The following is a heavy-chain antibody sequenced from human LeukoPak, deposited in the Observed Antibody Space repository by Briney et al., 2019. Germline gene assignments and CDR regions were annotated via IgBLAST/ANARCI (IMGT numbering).Heavy chain of an antibody. CDR2: INSDGSST. CDR3: PELGITMIGGV. V-gene: IGHV3-74*01. CDR1: GFTFSSYW. Sequence: GGSLRLSCAASGFTFSSYWMHWVRQAPGKGLVWVSRINSDGSSTSYADSVKGRFTISRGNAKNSLYLQMNSLRAEDTAVYYCPELGITMIGGVWGKGTTVTISS. J-gene: IGHJ6*04. D-gene: IGHD3-10*02.